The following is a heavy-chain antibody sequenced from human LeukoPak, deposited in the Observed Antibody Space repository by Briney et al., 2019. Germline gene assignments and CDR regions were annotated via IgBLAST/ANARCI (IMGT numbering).Heavy chain of an antibody. Sequence: PGGSLRLSCAASGFTFSSYAMHWVRQAPGKGLERVAVISYDGSNKYYADSVKGRFTISRDNSKNTLYLQMNSLRAEDTAVYYCAVYSSSWSAFDYWGQGTLVTDSS. CDR1: GFTFSSYA. CDR3: AVYSSSWSAFDY. CDR2: ISYDGSNK. D-gene: IGHD6-13*01. J-gene: IGHJ4*02. V-gene: IGHV3-30-3*01.